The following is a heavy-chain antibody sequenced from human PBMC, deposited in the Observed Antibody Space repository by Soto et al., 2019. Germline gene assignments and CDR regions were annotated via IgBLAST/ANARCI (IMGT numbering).Heavy chain of an antibody. D-gene: IGHD1-7*01. V-gene: IGHV3-33*01. J-gene: IGHJ4*02. Sequence: PGGSLRLSCAVPGGIFHGYGMHWVRQAPGKGLEWVAIIRFDGSNEEYADSGKGRFTISRDNSKNTLYLQMNTLGAEDTAVYYCARDGIGGTVFRGYLDYWGRGTVVTVSS. CDR2: IRFDGSNE. CDR1: GGIFHGYG. CDR3: ARDGIGGTVFRGYLDY.